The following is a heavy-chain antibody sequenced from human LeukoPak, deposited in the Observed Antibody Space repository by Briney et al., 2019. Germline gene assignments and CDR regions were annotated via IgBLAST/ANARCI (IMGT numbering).Heavy chain of an antibody. J-gene: IGHJ4*02. CDR2: INPTGRYT. Sequence: ASVKVSCKASGYTVPNYYVHWLRQAPGQGLEWVGMINPTGRYTRHAQNFQGRVTMTRDASTHTAYMELDSLTSDDTALYYCASFDSSGHYRFAYWGQGTLVTVSA. D-gene: IGHD3-22*01. CDR3: ASFDSSGHYRFAY. CDR1: GYTVPNYY. V-gene: IGHV1-46*01.